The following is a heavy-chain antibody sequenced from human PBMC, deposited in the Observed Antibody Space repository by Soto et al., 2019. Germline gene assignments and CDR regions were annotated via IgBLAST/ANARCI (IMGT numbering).Heavy chain of an antibody. Sequence: GASVKVSCKASGGTFSSYTISWVRQAPGQGLEWMGRIIPILGIANYAQKFQGRVTITADKSTSTAYMELSSLRSEDTAVYYCASRDNYYYYMAVWGKGTTVTVSS. CDR3: ASRDNYYYYMAV. D-gene: IGHD2-21*02. J-gene: IGHJ6*03. CDR1: GGTFSSYT. V-gene: IGHV1-69*02. CDR2: IIPILGIA.